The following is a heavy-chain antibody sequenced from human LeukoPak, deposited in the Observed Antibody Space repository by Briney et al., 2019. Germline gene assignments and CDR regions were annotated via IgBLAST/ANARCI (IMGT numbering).Heavy chain of an antibody. D-gene: IGHD3-3*01. V-gene: IGHV3-23*01. J-gene: IGHJ4*02. CDR2: ISGDLRTT. Sequence: PGGSLRLSCEASGFTFNSYAMDWVRQAPGKGLEWVSVISGDLRTTNYAHSVKGRFTISRDNSKNTLYLQMNSLRAEDTAVYYCAKERGITIFGVAKGYWGQGTLVTVSS. CDR1: GFTFNSYA. CDR3: AKERGITIFGVAKGY.